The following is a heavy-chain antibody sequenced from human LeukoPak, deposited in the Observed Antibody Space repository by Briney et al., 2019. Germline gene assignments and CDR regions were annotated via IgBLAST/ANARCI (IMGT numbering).Heavy chain of an antibody. CDR3: ARRGTYDIDAFDI. V-gene: IGHV4-30-4*01. J-gene: IGHJ3*02. CDR1: GGSISSGRYY. D-gene: IGHD3-9*01. CDR2: IYYSGTT. Sequence: SETLSLTCTVSGGSISSGRYYWRWLRQPPGTGLEWLGYIYYSGTTYHNPSLKSRLTISVDTSKNQFSLKLSSVTAADTAVYYCARRGTYDIDAFDIWGQGTMVTVSS.